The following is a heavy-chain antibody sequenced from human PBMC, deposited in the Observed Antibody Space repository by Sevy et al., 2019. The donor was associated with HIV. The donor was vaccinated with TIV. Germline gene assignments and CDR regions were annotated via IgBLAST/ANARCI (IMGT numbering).Heavy chain of an antibody. CDR3: AKDKGTDTAMVTAPYYYYGMDV. Sequence: GGSLRLSCAASGFTFDDYAMHWVRQAPGKGLEWVSLISWDGGSTYYAHSVKGRFTISRDNSKNSLYLQMNSLRAEDTALYDCAKDKGTDTAMVTAPYYYYGMDVWGQGTTVTVSS. V-gene: IGHV3-43D*03. J-gene: IGHJ6*02. CDR1: GFTFDDYA. CDR2: ISWDGGST. D-gene: IGHD5-18*01.